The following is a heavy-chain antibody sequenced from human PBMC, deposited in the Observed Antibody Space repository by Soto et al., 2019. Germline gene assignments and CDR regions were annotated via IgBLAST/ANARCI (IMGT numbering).Heavy chain of an antibody. V-gene: IGHV1-69*12. CDR3: ARAMITFGGVIADGAFDI. CDR1: GGTFSSYA. D-gene: IGHD3-16*02. J-gene: IGHJ3*02. CDR2: IIPIFGTA. Sequence: QVQLVQSGAEVKKPGSSVKVSCEASGGTFSSYAISWVRQAPGQGLEWMGGIIPIFGTANYAHKFQGRVTITADESRSTAYMELASLRSEDTAVYYCARAMITFGGVIADGAFDIWGQGTMVTVSS.